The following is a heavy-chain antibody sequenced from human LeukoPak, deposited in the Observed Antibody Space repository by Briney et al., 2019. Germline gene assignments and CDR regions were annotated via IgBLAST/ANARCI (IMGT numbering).Heavy chain of an antibody. Sequence: GASVKVSCKASGYTFTGYYMHWVRQAPGQGLEWMGWINPDSGGTNYAQKSQGRVTMTRDTSISTAYMELSRLRSDDTAVYYCARSGAAVAHENNWFDPWGQGTLVTVSS. D-gene: IGHD6-19*01. CDR2: INPDSGGT. J-gene: IGHJ5*02. CDR3: ARSGAAVAHENNWFDP. CDR1: GYTFTGYY. V-gene: IGHV1-2*02.